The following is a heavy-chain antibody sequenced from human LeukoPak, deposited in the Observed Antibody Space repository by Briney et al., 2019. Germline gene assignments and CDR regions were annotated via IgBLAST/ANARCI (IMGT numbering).Heavy chain of an antibody. Sequence: GESLKISCQGSGYSFTSYWIAWVRQMPGKGLEWMGIIYPDDSNTRYSPSFQGQVIISADKSITTAYLQWSSLKASDTAMYYCARQSGSGDRSVGMDVWGQGTTVTVPS. D-gene: IGHD3-10*01. CDR2: IYPDDSNT. J-gene: IGHJ6*02. CDR1: GYSFTSYW. V-gene: IGHV5-51*01. CDR3: ARQSGSGDRSVGMDV.